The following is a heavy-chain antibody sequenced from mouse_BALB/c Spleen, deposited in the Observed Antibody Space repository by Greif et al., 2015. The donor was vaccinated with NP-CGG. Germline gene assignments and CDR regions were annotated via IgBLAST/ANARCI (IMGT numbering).Heavy chain of an antibody. CDR3: AIYDGYYCYAMDY. CDR2: INPSNGRT. J-gene: IGHJ4*01. D-gene: IGHD2-3*01. Sequence: QVQLQQSGAELVKPGASVKLSCKASGYTFTSYWMHWVKQRPGQGLEWIGEINPSNGRTNYNEKFKSKATLTVDKSSSTAYMQLSSLTSEDSAVYYCAIYDGYYCYAMDYWGQETSVTVSS. V-gene: IGHV1S81*02. CDR1: GYTFTSYW.